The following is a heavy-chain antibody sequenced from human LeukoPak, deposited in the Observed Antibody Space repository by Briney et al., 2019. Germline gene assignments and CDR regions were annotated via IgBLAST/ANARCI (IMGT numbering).Heavy chain of an antibody. CDR3: ARHPGRWLQLDY. CDR2: IKQDGGEK. J-gene: IGHJ4*02. D-gene: IGHD5-24*01. V-gene: IGHV3-7*01. CDR1: GFSFSSFW. Sequence: GGSLRLSCAASGFSFSSFWMSWVRQARGKGLEWVANIKQDGGEKYYADSVKGRFTISRDSAKNSVNLQMNSLRDEDTAVYCCARHPGRWLQLDYWGQGTLVTVSS.